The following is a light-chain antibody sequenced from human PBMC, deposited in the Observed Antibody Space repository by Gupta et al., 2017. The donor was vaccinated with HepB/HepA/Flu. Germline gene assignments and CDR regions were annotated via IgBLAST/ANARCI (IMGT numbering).Light chain of an antibody. J-gene: IGLJ2*01. CDR3: QTWDSSSTVV. CDR2: RDT. V-gene: IGLV3-1*01. Sequence: SYELTQPPSLSVSPGQTASVTCSGDKLGDNFASWYQQKPGQSPVLVIYRDTKRPSGIPERFSGSNSGNTATLTXSXTQAMDXADYYWQTWDSSSTVVFGGGTKLTVL. CDR1: KLGDNF.